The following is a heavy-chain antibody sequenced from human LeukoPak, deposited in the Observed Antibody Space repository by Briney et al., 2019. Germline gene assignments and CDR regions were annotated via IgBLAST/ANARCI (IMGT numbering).Heavy chain of an antibody. V-gene: IGHV7-4-1*02. J-gene: IGHJ4*02. CDR3: AREIAIGRAAMEGLLH. CDR2: INTTTGNP. CDR1: GYTFTTYA. D-gene: IGHD5-18*01. Sequence: ASVKVSCKASGYTFTTYAMNWVRQAPGQGLEWMGWINTTTGNPAYAQGFTGRFVFSLDTSVSTAYLQISSLKADDTAVYYCAREIAIGRAAMEGLLHWGQGTLVTVSS.